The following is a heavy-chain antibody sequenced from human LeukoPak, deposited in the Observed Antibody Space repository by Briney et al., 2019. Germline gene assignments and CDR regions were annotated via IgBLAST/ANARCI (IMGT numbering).Heavy chain of an antibody. CDR3: ARQRRGYSYGSIDY. D-gene: IGHD5-18*01. CDR2: INHSGST. Sequence: SETLSLTCTVSGGSISSYYWSWIRQPPGKGLEWIGEINHSGSTNYNPSLKSRVTISVDTSKNQFSLKLSSVTAADTAVYYCARQRRGYSYGSIDYWGQGTLVTVSS. J-gene: IGHJ4*02. CDR1: GGSISSYY. V-gene: IGHV4-34*01.